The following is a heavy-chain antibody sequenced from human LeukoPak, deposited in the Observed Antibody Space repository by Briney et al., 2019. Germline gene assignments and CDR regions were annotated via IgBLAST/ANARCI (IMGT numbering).Heavy chain of an antibody. D-gene: IGHD3-3*01. CDR3: ARSPITIFGVASTDMDV. V-gene: IGHV1-2*04. J-gene: IGHJ6*02. Sequence: GASVKVSCKASGYTFTGYYMHWVRQAPGQGLEWMGWINPNSGGTNYAQKFQGWVTMTRDTSISTAYMELSRLRSDDTAVYYCARSPITIFGVASTDMDVWGQGTTVTVSS. CDR1: GYTFTGYY. CDR2: INPNSGGT.